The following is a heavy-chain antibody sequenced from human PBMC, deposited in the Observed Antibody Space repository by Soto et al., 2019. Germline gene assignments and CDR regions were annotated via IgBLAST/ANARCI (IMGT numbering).Heavy chain of an antibody. D-gene: IGHD3-10*01. J-gene: IGHJ4*02. V-gene: IGHV3-30-3*01. Sequence: PGGSLRLSCAASGFTFSSYAMHWVRQAPGKGLEWVAVISYDGSNKYYADSVKGRFTISRDNSKNTLYLQMNSLRAEDTAVYYCARPPRGVIIGSLDYWGQGTLVTVSS. CDR3: ARPPRGVIIGSLDY. CDR1: GFTFSSYA. CDR2: ISYDGSNK.